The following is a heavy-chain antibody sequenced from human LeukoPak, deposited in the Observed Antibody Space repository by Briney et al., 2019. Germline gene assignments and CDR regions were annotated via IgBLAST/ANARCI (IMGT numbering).Heavy chain of an antibody. CDR2: INTDGRST. CDR3: VRGTVAAAVVDY. D-gene: IGHD6-13*01. J-gene: IGHJ4*02. V-gene: IGHV3-74*01. CDR1: GFTFCSYW. Sequence: GGSLRLSCATSGFTFCSYWMHWVRQAPGKGLVWVSRINTDGRSTNYADSVKGRFTISRDNAKYTLYLQMNSLRAEDTAVYYCVRGTVAAAVVDYWGQGALVTVSS.